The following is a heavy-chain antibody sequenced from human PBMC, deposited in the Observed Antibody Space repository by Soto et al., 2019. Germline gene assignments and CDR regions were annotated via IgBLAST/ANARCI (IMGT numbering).Heavy chain of an antibody. Sequence: PGGSLRLSCAASGFTFSSYAMSWVRQAPGKGLEWVSAISGSGGSTYYADSVKGRFTISRDNSKNTLYLQMNSLRAEDTAVYYCAKGAVAGKGGGNYYYGMDVWGQGTTVTVSS. J-gene: IGHJ6*02. D-gene: IGHD6-19*01. CDR1: GFTFSSYA. CDR2: ISGSGGST. CDR3: AKGAVAGKGGGNYYYGMDV. V-gene: IGHV3-23*01.